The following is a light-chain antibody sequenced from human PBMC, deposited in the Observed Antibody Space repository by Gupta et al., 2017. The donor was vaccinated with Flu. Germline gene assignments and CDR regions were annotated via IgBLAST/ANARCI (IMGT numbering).Light chain of an antibody. CDR3: QHYGSSLFT. V-gene: IGKV3-20*01. J-gene: IGKJ3*01. CDR2: GVS. Sequence: ERVTLSCSASQSLGTNYLAWYQQKPGQAPRLLIYGVSNRATGTPDRFSGGGSGTDFTLTISRLEPEDFAVYYCQHYGSSLFTFGPGARVDIK. CDR1: QSLGTNY.